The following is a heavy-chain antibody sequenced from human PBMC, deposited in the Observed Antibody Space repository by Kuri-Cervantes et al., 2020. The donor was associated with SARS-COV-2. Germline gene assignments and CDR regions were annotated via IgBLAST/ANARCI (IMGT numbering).Heavy chain of an antibody. CDR1: GFTFSSYS. CDR3: ARDEGKRTRYFQH. D-gene: IGHD1-1*01. Sequence: ETLSLTCAASGFTFSSYSMNWVRQAPGKGLEWVSSISSSSSYIYYADSVKGRFTISRDNAKNSLYLQMNSLRAEDTAVYYCARDEGKRTRYFQHWGQGTLVTVSS. V-gene: IGHV3-21*01. CDR2: ISSSSSYI. J-gene: IGHJ1*01.